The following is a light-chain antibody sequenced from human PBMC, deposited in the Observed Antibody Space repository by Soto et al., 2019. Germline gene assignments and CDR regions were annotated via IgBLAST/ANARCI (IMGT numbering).Light chain of an antibody. J-gene: IGLJ3*02. V-gene: IGLV2-14*01. CDR2: EVS. Sequence: QSVLTQPASVSGSPGQSITISCTGTSSDVGGYNYVSWYQQHPGKAPKLMIYEVSNRPSGVSNRVSGSKSGNTASLTISGLQAGDEADYYCSSYTSSSTLVFGGGTKVTVL. CDR1: SSDVGGYNY. CDR3: SSYTSSSTLV.